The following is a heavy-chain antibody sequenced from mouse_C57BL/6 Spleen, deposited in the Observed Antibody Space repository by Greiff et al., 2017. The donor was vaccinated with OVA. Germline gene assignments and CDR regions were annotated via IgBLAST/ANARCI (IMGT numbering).Heavy chain of an antibody. J-gene: IGHJ1*03. CDR2: INPNYGTT. V-gene: IGHV1-39*01. CDR3: ARGGGARYFDF. CDR1: GYSFTDYN. Sequence: VQLKESGPELVKPGASVKISCKASGYSFTDYNMNWVKQSNGKSLEWIGVINPNYGTTSSNQKFKGKATLTVDQSSITAYIQLNRLTSEDSAVYYCARGGGARYFDFWGTGTTVTVSS.